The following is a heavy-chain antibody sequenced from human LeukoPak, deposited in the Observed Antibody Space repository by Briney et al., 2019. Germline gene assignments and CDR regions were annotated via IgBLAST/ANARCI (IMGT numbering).Heavy chain of an antibody. CDR1: GFTFSSYA. CDR3: AKDRPNYYGSGSYYNSPTYYCYGMDV. D-gene: IGHD3-10*01. Sequence: TGGSLRLSCAASGFTFSSYAMSWVRQAPGKGLEWVSAISGSGGSKYYADSVKGRFTISRDNSKNTLYLQMNSLRAEDPAVYYCAKDRPNYYGSGSYYNSPTYYCYGMDVWGQGTMVTVSS. J-gene: IGHJ6*02. V-gene: IGHV3-23*01. CDR2: ISGSGGSK.